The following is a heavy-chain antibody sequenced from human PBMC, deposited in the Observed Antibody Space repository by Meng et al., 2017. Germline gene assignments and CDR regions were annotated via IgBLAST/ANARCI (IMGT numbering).Heavy chain of an antibody. Sequence: ASVKVSCKASGYTFTSYYMHWVGQAPGQGLEWMGIINPSGGSTSYAKKFQGRVTMTRDTSTSTVYMELSSLRSEDTAVYYCARGVDYDYVWGSPGDYWGQGTLVTVSS. V-gene: IGHV1-46*01. CDR3: ARGVDYDYVWGSPGDY. J-gene: IGHJ4*02. CDR2: INPSGGST. D-gene: IGHD3-16*01. CDR1: GYTFTSYY.